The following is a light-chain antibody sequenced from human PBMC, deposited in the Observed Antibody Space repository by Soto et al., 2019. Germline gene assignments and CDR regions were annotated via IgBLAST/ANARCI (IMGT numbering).Light chain of an antibody. CDR2: DAS. CDR1: QSVSSD. CDR3: HQYGSSPFT. J-gene: IGKJ3*01. V-gene: IGKV3-15*01. Sequence: ETVMTQSPATLSVSPGERATLSCRASQSVSSDLAWYQQKPGQAPRLLIYDASTRATGIPARFSGSGSGAEFTLTISSLQSEDFAVYYCHQYGSSPFTFGPGTRVNIK.